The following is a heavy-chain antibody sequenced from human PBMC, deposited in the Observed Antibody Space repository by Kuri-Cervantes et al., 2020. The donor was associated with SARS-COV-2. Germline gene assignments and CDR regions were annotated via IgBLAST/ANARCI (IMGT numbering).Heavy chain of an antibody. CDR2: IYYSGST. V-gene: IGHV4-34*01. Sequence: SETLSLTCAVYGGSFSDYYWNWIRQPPGKGLEWIGSIYYSGSTYYNPSLKSRVTISVDTSKNQFSLKLSSVTAADTAVYYCARQGRYTMVRGVIGWFDPWGQGTLVTVSS. CDR1: GGSFSDYY. J-gene: IGHJ5*02. D-gene: IGHD3-10*01. CDR3: ARQGRYTMVRGVIGWFDP.